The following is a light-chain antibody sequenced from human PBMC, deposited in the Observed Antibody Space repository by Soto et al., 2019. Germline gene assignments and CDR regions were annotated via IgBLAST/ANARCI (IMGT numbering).Light chain of an antibody. CDR2: GAS. CDR1: QSVSSN. CDR3: HQYNNWPPIT. J-gene: IGKJ5*01. V-gene: IGKV3-15*01. Sequence: ETVMTQSPVTLSVSPGERATLSCRASQSVSSNLAWYQQKPGQAPRVLIYGASTRATGIPARFSGSGSGTEFTLTISSLQSEDFAVYYCHQYNNWPPITFGQGTRLEIK.